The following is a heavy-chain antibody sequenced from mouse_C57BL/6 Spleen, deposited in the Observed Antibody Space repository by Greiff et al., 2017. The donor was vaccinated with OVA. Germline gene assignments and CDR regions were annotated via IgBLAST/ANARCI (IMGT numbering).Heavy chain of an antibody. V-gene: IGHV5-6*01. Sequence: EVHLVESGGDLVKPGGSLKLSCAASGFTFSSYGMSWVRQTPDKRLEWVATISSGGSYTYYPDSVKGRFTISRDNAKNTLYLQMSSLKSEDTAMYYCASDSNYEGSYYAMDYWGQGTSVTVSS. CDR1: GFTFSSYG. CDR3: ASDSNYEGSYYAMDY. J-gene: IGHJ4*01. CDR2: ISSGGSYT. D-gene: IGHD2-5*01.